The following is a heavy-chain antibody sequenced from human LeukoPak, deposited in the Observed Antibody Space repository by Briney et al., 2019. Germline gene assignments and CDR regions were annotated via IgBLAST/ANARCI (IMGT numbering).Heavy chain of an antibody. Sequence: GGSLRLSCAASGFSFDDYTMHWVRQRPGKGLEWVSLINWDGGSTFYADSVRGRFSISRDTSKHSLYLEMHSLRTDDSALYYCAKDLGKVIAAAGTSGFDTWGCGTLVTVSS. D-gene: IGHD6-13*01. CDR1: GFSFDDYT. V-gene: IGHV3-43*01. CDR2: INWDGGST. J-gene: IGHJ4*01. CDR3: AKDLGKVIAAAGTSGFDT.